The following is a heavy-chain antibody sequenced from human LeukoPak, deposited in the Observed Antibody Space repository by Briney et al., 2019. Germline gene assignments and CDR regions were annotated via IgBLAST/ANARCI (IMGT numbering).Heavy chain of an antibody. V-gene: IGHV4-59*08. CDR2: IYYSGST. CDR1: GGSISSYY. CDR3: ARSTYYYGSGPHFDY. D-gene: IGHD3-10*01. Sequence: SETLSLTCTVSGGSISSYYWSWIRQPPGKGLEWIGYIYYSGSTNYSPSLKSRVTISVDTSKNQFSLKLSSVTAADTAVYYCARSTYYYGSGPHFDYWGQGTLVTVSS. J-gene: IGHJ4*02.